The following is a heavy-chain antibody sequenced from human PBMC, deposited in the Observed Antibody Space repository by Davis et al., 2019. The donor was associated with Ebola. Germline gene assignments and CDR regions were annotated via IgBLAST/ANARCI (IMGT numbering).Heavy chain of an antibody. CDR3: AINGDYYDSSGYRTYFDY. CDR1: GGTFSRYA. Sequence: AASVTVSCKASGGTFSRYAISWVRQAPGQGLEWMGGIIPIFGTANYAQTFQVRVTITADKSTSTAYMELSSLRSEDTAVYYCAINGDYYDSSGYRTYFDYWGQGTLVTVSS. V-gene: IGHV1-69*06. J-gene: IGHJ4*02. CDR2: IIPIFGTA. D-gene: IGHD3-22*01.